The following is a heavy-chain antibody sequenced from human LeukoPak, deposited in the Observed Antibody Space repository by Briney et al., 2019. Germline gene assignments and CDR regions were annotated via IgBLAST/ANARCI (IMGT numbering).Heavy chain of an antibody. CDR1: GFTVSSNY. Sequence: PGGSLRLSCAASGFTVSSNYMSWVRQAPGKGLEWVSVIYSGGSTYYADSVKGRFTISRDNSKNTLYLQMNSLRAEDTAVYYCAKDQVYYYDSSGYILWGQGTLVTVSS. CDR3: AKDQVYYYDSSGYIL. J-gene: IGHJ1*01. CDR2: IYSGGST. V-gene: IGHV3-53*01. D-gene: IGHD3-22*01.